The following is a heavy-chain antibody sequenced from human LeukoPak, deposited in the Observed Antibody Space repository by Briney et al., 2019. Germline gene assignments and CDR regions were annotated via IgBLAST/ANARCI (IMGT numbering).Heavy chain of an antibody. D-gene: IGHD3-22*01. CDR1: GYTFTSYG. CDR3: ARVRKYYDSSGFPY. Sequence: GASVKVSCKASGYTFTSYGISWVRQAPGQGLEWMGWISAYNGNTNYAQKLQGRVTITRNTSISTAYMELSSLRSEDTAVYYCARVRKYYDSSGFPYWGQGTLVTVSS. J-gene: IGHJ4*02. CDR2: ISAYNGNT. V-gene: IGHV1-18*01.